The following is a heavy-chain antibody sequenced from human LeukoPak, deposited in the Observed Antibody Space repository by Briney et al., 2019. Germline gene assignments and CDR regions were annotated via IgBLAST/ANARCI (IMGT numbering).Heavy chain of an antibody. D-gene: IGHD4/OR15-4a*01. CDR3: ARDRDSNYQWYFDY. Sequence: SVKASCKASGGTFSSYAISWVRQAPGQGLEWMGGIIPIFGTANYAQKFQGRVTITADESTSTAYMELSSLRSEDTAVYYCARDRDSNYQWYFDYWGQGTLVTVSS. CDR1: GGTFSSYA. J-gene: IGHJ4*02. V-gene: IGHV1-69*13. CDR2: IIPIFGTA.